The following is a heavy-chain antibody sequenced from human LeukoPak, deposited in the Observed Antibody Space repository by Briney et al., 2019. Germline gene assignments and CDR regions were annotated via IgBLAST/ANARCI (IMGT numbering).Heavy chain of an antibody. CDR3: ARRFCSGVTCYPFGMDV. Sequence: GASVKVSCKASGYTFTDHYVHWVRQAPGQGLEWMGWINPNIGGTNYAQKFQGRVTMTRDTSISTVYMGVSRLRSDDTAVYFCARRFCSGVTCYPFGMDVWGQGTTVTVSS. CDR1: GYTFTDHY. D-gene: IGHD2-15*01. J-gene: IGHJ6*02. CDR2: INPNIGGT. V-gene: IGHV1-2*02.